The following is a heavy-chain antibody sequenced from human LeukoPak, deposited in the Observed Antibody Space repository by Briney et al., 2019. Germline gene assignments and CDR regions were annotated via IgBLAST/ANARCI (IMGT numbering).Heavy chain of an antibody. V-gene: IGHV1-58*02. D-gene: IGHD5-18*01. CDR1: GLTFTSSS. J-gene: IGHJ4*02. CDR2: IVGDSTDT. CDR3: AADPDTTMAFDC. Sequence: AASVKVSCKASGLTFTSSSIQWIRQARGQRLEWIGWIVGDSTDTYYAQRFQERVTIARDMSTSTAYLELSSLRSEDTAVYYCAADPDTTMAFDCWGQGTLVTVSS.